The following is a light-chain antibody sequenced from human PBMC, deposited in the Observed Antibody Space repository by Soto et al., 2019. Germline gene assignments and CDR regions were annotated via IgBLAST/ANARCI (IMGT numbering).Light chain of an antibody. CDR2: DVS. CDR3: SSYTSSSLYV. Sequence: QSVLTQPASVSGSPGQSITISCTGTSSDVGGYNYVSWYQQLPGKAPKLMIYDVSDRPSGVSNRFSGSKSGNTASLTISRLQAEDEADYYCSSYTSSSLYVFGTGTKVTVL. J-gene: IGLJ1*01. CDR1: SSDVGGYNY. V-gene: IGLV2-14*01.